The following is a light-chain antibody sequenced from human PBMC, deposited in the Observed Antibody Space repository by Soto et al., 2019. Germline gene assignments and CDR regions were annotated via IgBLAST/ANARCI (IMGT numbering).Light chain of an antibody. J-gene: IGLJ1*01. V-gene: IGLV2-8*01. CDR2: GNS. CDR3: QSYDSRLSAYA. Sequence: QSALTQPPSASGSPGQSVTISCTGTSXDVGGYNYVSWYQQHPGKAPKLLIYGNSNRPSGVPDRFSGSKSGTSASLAITGLQAEDEADYYCQSYDSRLSAYALGTGT. CDR1: SXDVGGYNY.